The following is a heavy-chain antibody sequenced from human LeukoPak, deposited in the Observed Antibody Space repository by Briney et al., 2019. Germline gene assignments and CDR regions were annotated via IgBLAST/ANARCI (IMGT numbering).Heavy chain of an antibody. V-gene: IGHV3-21*01. CDR1: GFTFSSYS. D-gene: IGHD6-13*01. Sequence: GGSLRLSCAASGFTFSSYSMTWVRQAPGKGLEWVSSISSSSYIYYADSVKGRFTISRDNAKNSLYLQMNSLRAEDTAVYYCARSTYSSSWPRPVTESDYWGQGTLVTVSS. CDR3: ARSTYSSSWPRPVTESDY. J-gene: IGHJ4*02. CDR2: ISSSSYI.